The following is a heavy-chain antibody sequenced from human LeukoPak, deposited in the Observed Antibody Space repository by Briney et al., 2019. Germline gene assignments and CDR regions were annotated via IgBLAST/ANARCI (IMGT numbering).Heavy chain of an antibody. CDR3: ASDADWFESIQYYFDT. CDR2: ISYDGNRQ. CDR1: GFAFSNFA. D-gene: IGHD3-10*01. J-gene: IGHJ4*02. Sequence: PGGSLRLSCAASGFAFSNFAMHWVRQAPGKGLEWVALISYDGNRQFYADSVKGRFTISRDNSKNTLFLQMNSLRAEDTAVYFCASDADWFESIQYYFDTWGQGTLVTVSS. V-gene: IGHV3-30*04.